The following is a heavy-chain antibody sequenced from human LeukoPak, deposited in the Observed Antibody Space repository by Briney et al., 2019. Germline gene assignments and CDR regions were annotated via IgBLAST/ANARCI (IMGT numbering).Heavy chain of an antibody. CDR3: ARRMVDGATNSHWFDP. V-gene: IGHV4-4*09. Sequence: SETLSLTCTVSGGPLDSYYWSWIRLPPGNGLEGIGYIYPSGGTHYNPSLLSRVSMSVHTSKNQFSLKVRSAPAPDTAVYFCARRMVDGATNSHWFDPWGQRTLVSVSS. J-gene: IGHJ5*01. CDR2: IYPSGGT. D-gene: IGHD2-15*01. CDR1: GGPLDSYY.